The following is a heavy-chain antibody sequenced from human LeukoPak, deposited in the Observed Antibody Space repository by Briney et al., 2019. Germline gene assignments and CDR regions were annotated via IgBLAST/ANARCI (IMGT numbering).Heavy chain of an antibody. J-gene: IGHJ5*02. V-gene: IGHV1-69*04. D-gene: IGHD2-2*01. CDR1: GGTFSNYA. CDR2: IIPILAIA. Sequence: ASVKVSCKASGGTFSNYAISWVRQASGQGLEWMGRIIPILAIANYAQKFQGRVTLTADKSTNTAYMELSSLRSEDTAMYYCARVYCSRTSCYNWFDPWGQGTLVTVSS. CDR3: ARVYCSRTSCYNWFDP.